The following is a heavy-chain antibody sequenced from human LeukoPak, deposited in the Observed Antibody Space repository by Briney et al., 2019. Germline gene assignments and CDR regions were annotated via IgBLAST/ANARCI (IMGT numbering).Heavy chain of an antibody. Sequence: SGTLSLTCTVSGDSINSLDLWSWVRQPPGKGLEWIGEMYLSGTTHSNPSVESRVTISIDKSKNQFSLNLSSVTAADTAVYYCAGLVGRYSSGLYYYYFDYWGQGTLVTVSS. CDR1: GDSINSLDL. D-gene: IGHD3-22*01. CDR2: MYLSGTT. J-gene: IGHJ4*02. CDR3: AGLVGRYSSGLYYYYFDY. V-gene: IGHV4-4*02.